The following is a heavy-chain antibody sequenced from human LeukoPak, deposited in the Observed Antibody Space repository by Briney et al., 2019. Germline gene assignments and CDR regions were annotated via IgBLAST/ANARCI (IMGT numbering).Heavy chain of an antibody. CDR3: ARQTMSTAEAFDI. CDR1: GGSISSHF. J-gene: IGHJ3*02. CDR2: IYYSGST. Sequence: SETLSLTCTVSGGSISSHFWSWIRQPAGKGLEWIAYIYYSGSTDYNPSLKSRVTISVDTSKNQFSLKLSSATAADTAVHYCARQTMSTAEAFDIWGQGTMVTVSS. D-gene: IGHD4-17*01. V-gene: IGHV4-59*08.